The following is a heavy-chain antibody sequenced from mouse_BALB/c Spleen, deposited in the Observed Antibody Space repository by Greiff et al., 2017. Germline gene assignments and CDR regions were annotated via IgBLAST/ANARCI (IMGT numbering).Heavy chain of an antibody. CDR3: VRHNWDVDYFDY. CDR2: IRSKSNNYAT. CDR1: GFTFNTYA. J-gene: IGHJ2*01. Sequence: EVQLQESGGGLVQPKGSLKLSCAASGFTFNTYAMNWVRQAPGKGLEWVARIRSKSNNYATYYADSVKDRFTISRDDSQSMLYLQMNNLKTEDTAMYYCVRHNWDVDYFDYWGQGTTLTVSS. D-gene: IGHD4-1*01. V-gene: IGHV10-1*02.